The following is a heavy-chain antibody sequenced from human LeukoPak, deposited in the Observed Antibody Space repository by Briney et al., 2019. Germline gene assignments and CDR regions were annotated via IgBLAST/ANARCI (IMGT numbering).Heavy chain of an antibody. D-gene: IGHD3-10*01. CDR1: GFTFTSYG. CDR3: AKDRAYYYGSGSLIDP. Sequence: GGSLRLSCAASGFTFTSYGMSWVRQAPGKGLEWVSAISGSGGSTYYADSVKGRFTISRDNSKNTLYLQMNSLRAEDTAVYYCAKDRAYYYGSGSLIDPWGQGTLVTVSS. CDR2: ISGSGGST. V-gene: IGHV3-23*01. J-gene: IGHJ5*02.